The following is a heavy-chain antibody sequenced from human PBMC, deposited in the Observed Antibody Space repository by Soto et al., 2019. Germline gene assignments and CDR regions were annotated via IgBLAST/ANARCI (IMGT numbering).Heavy chain of an antibody. D-gene: IGHD3-10*01. Sequence: QVQLQESGPGLVKPSETLSLTCTVSGGSISGYYWTWIRQPPGKGLEWIGYIYSSASTNYNPSLESRVTISADASKNQFSLRLNSVAAADTAVYYCARGSSLGDWGQGTLVTVSS. CDR1: GGSISGYY. CDR2: IYSSAST. J-gene: IGHJ4*02. V-gene: IGHV4-59*01. CDR3: ARGSSLGD.